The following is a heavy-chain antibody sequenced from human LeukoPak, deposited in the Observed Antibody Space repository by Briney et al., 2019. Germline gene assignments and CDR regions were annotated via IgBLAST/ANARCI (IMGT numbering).Heavy chain of an antibody. Sequence: ASETLSLTCTVSGGSISSGSYYWSWIRLPAGKGLEWIGRIYTGGSTNYNPSLKSRVTISVDTSKNQFSLKLTSVTAADTAVYYCAREGSGSYWGQGTLVTVSS. CDR3: AREGSGSY. V-gene: IGHV4-61*02. CDR1: GGSISSGSYY. J-gene: IGHJ4*02. CDR2: IYTGGST. D-gene: IGHD1-26*01.